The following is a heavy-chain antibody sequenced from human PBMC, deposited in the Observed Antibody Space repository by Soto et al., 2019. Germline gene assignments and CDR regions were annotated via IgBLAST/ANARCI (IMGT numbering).Heavy chain of an antibody. CDR3: AKGGRQWLVTSDFNY. D-gene: IGHD6-19*01. CDR1: GFPFSNYW. Sequence: GGSLRLSCATSGFPFSNYWMHWVRQAPGKGPVWVSRINEDESNTNYADSVKGRFTISRDSSKNTVSLEMTSLRAEDTAVYYCAKGGRQWLVTSDFNYWGQGALVTVSS. J-gene: IGHJ4*02. V-gene: IGHV3-74*01. CDR2: INEDESNT.